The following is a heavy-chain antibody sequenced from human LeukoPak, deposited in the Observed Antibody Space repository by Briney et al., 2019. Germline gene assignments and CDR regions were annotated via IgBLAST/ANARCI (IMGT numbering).Heavy chain of an antibody. J-gene: IGHJ6*02. CDR1: GYTFTGYY. CDR2: INPNTGVT. V-gene: IGHV1-2*02. Sequence: ASVKISCKASGYTFTGYYMHWVRQAPGQGLEWMGWINPNTGVTNYAQKFQGRVTLTRDTSIITAYMELTRLRSDDTAMYYCARDRTTVTTGYYGMDVWGQGTTLTVSS. CDR3: ARDRTTVTTGYYGMDV. D-gene: IGHD4-17*01.